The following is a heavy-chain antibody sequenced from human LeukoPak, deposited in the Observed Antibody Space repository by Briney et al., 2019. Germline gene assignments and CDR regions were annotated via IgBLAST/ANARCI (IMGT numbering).Heavy chain of an antibody. CDR2: IYTSGST. V-gene: IGHV4-4*07. CDR3: ARDEVQQQLRDYYYYGMDV. J-gene: IGHJ6*02. D-gene: IGHD6-13*01. CDR1: GGINSSYY. Sequence: SETLSLTFTCTGGINSSYYWSCIRQPAWKGLEWIGRIYTSGSTNYNPSLKSRVTMSVDTYKNQFSLKLSSVTAADTAVYYCARDEVQQQLRDYYYYGMDVWGQGTTVTVSS.